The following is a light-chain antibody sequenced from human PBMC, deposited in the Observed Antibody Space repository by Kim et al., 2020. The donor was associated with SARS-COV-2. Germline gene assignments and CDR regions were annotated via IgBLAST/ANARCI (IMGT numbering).Light chain of an antibody. CDR1: SSDVGGYNY. Sequence: QSALTQPASVSGSPGQSITISCTGTSSDVGGYNYVSWYQQHPDKAPKFMIYDVSQRPSGVSNRFSGSKSGNTASLTISGLQAEDEADYYCSSYTSSSTYWAFGGGTQLTVL. CDR2: DVS. CDR3: SSYTSSSTYWA. V-gene: IGLV2-14*03. J-gene: IGLJ3*02.